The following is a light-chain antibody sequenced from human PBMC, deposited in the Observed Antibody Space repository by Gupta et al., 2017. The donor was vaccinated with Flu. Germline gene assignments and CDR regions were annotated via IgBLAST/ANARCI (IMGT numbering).Light chain of an antibody. CDR2: GAS. CDR1: QSISMY. J-gene: IGKJ1*01. V-gene: IGKV1-5*01. CDR3: QQYDSTSGT. Sequence: SSLSSYVGVRITITRRASQSISMYLAWYQQKPGKVPNLLIYGASTVQTGVPSRFSGSGSGTEFTLTISSLQPEDFATYYCQQYDSTSGTFGQGTKVEIK.